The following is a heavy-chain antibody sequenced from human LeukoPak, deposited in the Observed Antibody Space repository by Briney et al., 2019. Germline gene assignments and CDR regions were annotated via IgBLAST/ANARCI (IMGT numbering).Heavy chain of an antibody. D-gene: IGHD1-1*01. Sequence: PGGSLRLSCAASGFTFSSYSMNWVRQAPGKGLEWVSAISGSGGSTYYADSVKGRFTISRDNSKNTLYLQMNSLRAEDTAVYYCAKGNDFVHGPYYFDYWGQGTLVTVSS. J-gene: IGHJ4*02. CDR2: ISGSGGST. CDR3: AKGNDFVHGPYYFDY. V-gene: IGHV3-23*01. CDR1: GFTFSSYS.